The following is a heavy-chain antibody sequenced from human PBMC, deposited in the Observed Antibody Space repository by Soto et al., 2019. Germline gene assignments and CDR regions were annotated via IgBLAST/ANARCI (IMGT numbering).Heavy chain of an antibody. CDR2: ISSSSSTI. D-gene: IGHD3-22*01. J-gene: IGHJ2*01. CDR3: ARGITYYDSSGYSRYWYFDL. Sequence: GGSLRLSCAASGFTFSSYSMNWVRQAPGKGLEWVSYISSSSSTIYYADSVKGRFTISRDNAKNSLYLQMNSLRDEDTAVYYCARGITYYDSSGYSRYWYFDLWGRGTLVTVSS. V-gene: IGHV3-48*02. CDR1: GFTFSSYS.